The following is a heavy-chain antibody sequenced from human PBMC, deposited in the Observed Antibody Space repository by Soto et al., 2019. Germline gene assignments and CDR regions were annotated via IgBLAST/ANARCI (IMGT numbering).Heavy chain of an antibody. CDR3: AREGYSSRWNPIDY. J-gene: IGHJ4*02. CDR1: GVSISFYY. Sequence: QVQLQESGPGLVKPSETLSLTCTVSGVSISFYYWSWIRQPPGKGLEWIAYIDSSGSTKYNPSHKSRVTISLDTSRNQLSLKLNSVTAADTAVYYCAREGYSSRWNPIDYWGQGTQVTVSS. V-gene: IGHV4-59*01. CDR2: IDSSGST. D-gene: IGHD6-13*01.